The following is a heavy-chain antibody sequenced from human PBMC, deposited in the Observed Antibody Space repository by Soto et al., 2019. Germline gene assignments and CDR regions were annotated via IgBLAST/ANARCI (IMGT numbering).Heavy chain of an antibody. V-gene: IGHV1-2*02. CDR3: AKGGAIVAAGTRVYLYNAMDV. J-gene: IGHJ6*04. D-gene: IGHD1-26*01. Sequence: ASVKVSCKASGYTFTGYYVHWVRQAPGQGLEWMGWINPNSGDTYLAQRFQGRVTMNRDTSIGTAYMELRGLTSDDTAEYYCAKGGAIVAAGTRVYLYNAMDVWGEGTTVTVSS. CDR2: INPNSGDT. CDR1: GYTFTGYY.